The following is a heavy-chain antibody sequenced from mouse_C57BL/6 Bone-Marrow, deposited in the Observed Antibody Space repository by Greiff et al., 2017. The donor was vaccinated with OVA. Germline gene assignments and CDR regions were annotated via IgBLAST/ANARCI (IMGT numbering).Heavy chain of an antibody. CDR3: TRILYYGGSYWYFDV. J-gene: IGHJ1*03. CDR1: GYTFTDYE. Sequence: VQLQQSGAELVRPGASVTLSCKASGYTFTDYEMHWVKQTPVHGLEWIGAIDPETGGTAYNQKFKGKAILTADKSSSTAYMELRSLTSEDSAVYYCTRILYYGGSYWYFDVWGTGTTVTVSS. D-gene: IGHD1-1*01. CDR2: IDPETGGT. V-gene: IGHV1-15*01.